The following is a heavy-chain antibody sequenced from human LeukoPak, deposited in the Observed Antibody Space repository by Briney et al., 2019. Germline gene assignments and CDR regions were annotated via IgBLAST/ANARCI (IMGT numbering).Heavy chain of an antibody. D-gene: IGHD3-22*01. CDR3: ARDGKYDSSAYYSLDY. CDR1: GFSFSNCS. J-gene: IGHJ4*02. Sequence: GGSLRLSCAASGFSFSNCSMNWVRQAPGKGLEWVSSISRSSTYIYYADSLEGRFTITRNNVRNSLLQQMNSLRVEDTAVYYCARDGKYDSSAYYSLDYWGQGTLVTVSS. CDR2: ISRSSTYI. V-gene: IGHV3-21*01.